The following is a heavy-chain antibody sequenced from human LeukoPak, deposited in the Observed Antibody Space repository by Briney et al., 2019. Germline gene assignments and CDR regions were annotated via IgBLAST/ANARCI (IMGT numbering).Heavy chain of an antibody. Sequence: NTGGSLRLSCAASGFTFSSYSMNWVRQAPGKGLEWVSSISSSSSYIYYADSVKGRSTISRDNAKNSLYLQMNSLRAEDTAVYYCAKGGMATRDAFDIWGQGTMVTVSS. CDR2: ISSSSSYI. CDR1: GFTFSSYS. D-gene: IGHD5-24*01. CDR3: AKGGMATRDAFDI. V-gene: IGHV3-21*01. J-gene: IGHJ3*02.